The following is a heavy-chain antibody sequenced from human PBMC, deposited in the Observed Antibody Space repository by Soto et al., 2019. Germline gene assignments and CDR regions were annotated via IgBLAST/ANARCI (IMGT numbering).Heavy chain of an antibody. CDR2: ISAYNGNT. CDR1: GYTFTSYG. D-gene: IGHD2-15*01. CDR3: AGISPGGLAEGANWFDP. J-gene: IGHJ5*02. V-gene: IGHV1-18*01. Sequence: QVQLVQSGAEVKKPGASVKVSCKDSGYTFTSYGISWVRQAPGQGLEWMGWISAYNGNTNYAQKLLGRVTMTTEISTRTAAMELRSLRSDDTAVYYGAGISPGGLAEGANWFDPWGQGTLVTVSS.